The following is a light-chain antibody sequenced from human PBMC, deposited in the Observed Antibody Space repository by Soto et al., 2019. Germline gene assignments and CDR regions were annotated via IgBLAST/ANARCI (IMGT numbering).Light chain of an antibody. V-gene: IGLV1-40*01. CDR2: GNS. CDR3: QSYDSSLSGRVV. Sequence: QSVLTQPPSVSGAPGQRVTISCTGSSSNIGAGYDVHWYQQLPGTAPKLLIYGNSNRPSGVPDRCSGSKSGTSASLAITGLQAEDEADYYCQSYDSSLSGRVVFGGGTKVTVL. CDR1: SSNIGAGYD. J-gene: IGLJ2*01.